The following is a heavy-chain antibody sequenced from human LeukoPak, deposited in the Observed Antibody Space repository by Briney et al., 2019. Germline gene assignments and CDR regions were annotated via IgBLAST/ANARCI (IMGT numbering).Heavy chain of an antibody. CDR1: GGTFSSYA. Sequence: SVKVSCKASGGTFSSYAISWVRQAPGQGLEWMGGIIPIFGTANYAQKFQGRVTITADESTSTAYMELSSLRSEDTAVYYCARAGKAAAGTLDYWGQGTLVTVSS. J-gene: IGHJ4*02. CDR3: ARAGKAAAGTLDY. CDR2: IIPIFGTA. V-gene: IGHV1-69*13. D-gene: IGHD6-13*01.